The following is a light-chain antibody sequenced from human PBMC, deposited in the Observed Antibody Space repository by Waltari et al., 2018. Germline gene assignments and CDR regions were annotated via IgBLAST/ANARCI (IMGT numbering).Light chain of an antibody. V-gene: IGKV4-1*01. Sequence: DIVMIQSPDSLAVSLGERATINCKSSQSVLYSFDNRIYLAWYQQKPGQPPKLLIYWASTRESGVPDRFTGSGSGTDFTLTISSLQAEDVAVYYCQQYYSTPLTFGGGTKVEIK. CDR2: WAS. CDR1: QSVLYSFDNRIY. J-gene: IGKJ4*01. CDR3: QQYYSTPLT.